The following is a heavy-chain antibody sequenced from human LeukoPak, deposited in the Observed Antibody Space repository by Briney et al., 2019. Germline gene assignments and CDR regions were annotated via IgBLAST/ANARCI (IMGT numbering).Heavy chain of an antibody. V-gene: IGHV4-59*01. D-gene: IGHD3-3*01. CDR3: ARASYNDFWSAYPFDY. Sequence: SESLSLTCTVSGGSISSYYRSWIRQPPGKGLEWIGYIYYSGSTNYNPSLKSRVTLSVDTSKNQFSLKLSSVTAADTAVYYCARASYNDFWSAYPFDYWGQRTLVTVSS. CDR2: IYYSGST. CDR1: GGSISSYY. J-gene: IGHJ4*02.